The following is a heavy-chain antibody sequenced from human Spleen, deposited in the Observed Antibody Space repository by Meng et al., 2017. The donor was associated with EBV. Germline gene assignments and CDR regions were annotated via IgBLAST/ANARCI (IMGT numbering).Heavy chain of an antibody. D-gene: IGHD3-16*01. CDR1: GASISTGSYY. CDR3: ARRGGVDY. J-gene: IGHJ4*02. CDR2: VYFSGST. Sequence: QVQLQESGPGLVKPSETLSLTCTVSGASISTGSYYWTWIRQTPGKGLEWLGYVYFSGSTNYNPSLKSRVTMSIDTSKNQFSLNLRSATAADTAVYYCARRGGVDYWGQGTLVTVSS. V-gene: IGHV4-61*01.